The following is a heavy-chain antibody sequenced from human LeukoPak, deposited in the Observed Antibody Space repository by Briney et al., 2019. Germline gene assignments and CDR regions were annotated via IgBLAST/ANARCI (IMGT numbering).Heavy chain of an antibody. CDR3: ARGYGVSDY. Sequence: GGSLRLSCAASGFTFSSYWMHWVRQAPGKGLVWVSNINNDGSSTSYVDSVKGRFTISRDNAKNTLYLQMNSLRAEDTAVYYCARGYGVSDYWGQGTLVTVSS. CDR2: INNDGSST. V-gene: IGHV3-74*01. D-gene: IGHD4-17*01. CDR1: GFTFSSYW. J-gene: IGHJ4*02.